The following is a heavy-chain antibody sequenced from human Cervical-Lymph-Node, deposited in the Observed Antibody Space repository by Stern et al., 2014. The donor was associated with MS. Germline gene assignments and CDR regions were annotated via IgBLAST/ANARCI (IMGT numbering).Heavy chain of an antibody. V-gene: IGHV3-30-3*01. CDR3: ARERGYCSGGRCHPYYFDY. D-gene: IGHD2-15*01. J-gene: IGHJ4*02. CDR2: ISNDGAKE. Sequence: VQLVASGGGLVQPGRSLRLSCAPSGFTFSHFALHWVRQSPGKGLEWVAFISNDGAKEYYADSVKGRFTISRDNSNNTLYLQMTSMRTEDTAMYFCARERGYCSGGRCHPYYFDYWGQGTLVTVSS. CDR1: GFTFSHFA.